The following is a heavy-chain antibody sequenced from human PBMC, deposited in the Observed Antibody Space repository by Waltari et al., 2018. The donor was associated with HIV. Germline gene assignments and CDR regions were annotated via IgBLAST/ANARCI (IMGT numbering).Heavy chain of an antibody. CDR2: IKRRSEDGTT. CDR3: TTLSSRWYFFSYGMDV. Sequence: EVWLVESGGGLVKPGGSLRLSWAVSGLTSRNAWLRLVRQPPGKGLEWVGHIKRRSEDGTTKYAAPVKGRFTISRDDSKNTLYLQMKNLKVEDTAVYYCTTLSSRWYFFSYGMDVWGRGTTVTVSS. CDR1: GLTSRNAW. J-gene: IGHJ6*02. D-gene: IGHD6-19*01. V-gene: IGHV3-15*01.